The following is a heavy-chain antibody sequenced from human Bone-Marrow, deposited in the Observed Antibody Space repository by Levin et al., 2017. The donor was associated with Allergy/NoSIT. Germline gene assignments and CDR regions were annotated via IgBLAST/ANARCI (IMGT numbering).Heavy chain of an antibody. V-gene: IGHV3-48*01. Sequence: RGESLKISCVGSGFSFSSYSMDWVRRAPGKGLEWIAYISPDGTGVYYSGSVKGRFSISRDNAKKTLFLQMNSLRVEDTALYYCARHPPDQPFDYWGQGTLATVS. CDR2: ISPDGTGV. CDR3: ARHPPDQPFDY. CDR1: GFSFSSYS. J-gene: IGHJ4*02. D-gene: IGHD1-14*01.